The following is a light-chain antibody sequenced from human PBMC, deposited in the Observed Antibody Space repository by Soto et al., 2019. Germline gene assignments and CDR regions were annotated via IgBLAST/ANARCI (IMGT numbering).Light chain of an antibody. CDR2: KAS. CDR1: QSISNW. V-gene: IGKV1-5*03. Sequence: DIQMTQSPSTLSASVGDSVTITCRASQSISNWLAWYQQKPGKAPKFLIYKASNLESGVPSRFSGSRSGTEFTLTISSLQPDDFATYYCQQYNSHSWTFGQGTKVEIK. CDR3: QQYNSHSWT. J-gene: IGKJ1*01.